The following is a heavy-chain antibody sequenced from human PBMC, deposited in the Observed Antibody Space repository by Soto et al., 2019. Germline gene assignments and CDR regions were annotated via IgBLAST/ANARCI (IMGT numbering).Heavy chain of an antibody. J-gene: IGHJ6*02. D-gene: IGHD3-3*01. CDR2: ISWDGGST. V-gene: IGHV3-43D*04. Sequence: GGSLRLSCAASGFTFDDYAMHWVRQAPGKGLEWVSLISWDGGSTYYADSVKGRFTISRDNSKNSLYLQMNSLRAEDTALYYCVKEIRGRGPYYDFWSGYYRYYYSGMDVWGQGTTVTVSS. CDR1: GFTFDDYA. CDR3: VKEIRGRGPYYDFWSGYYRYYYSGMDV.